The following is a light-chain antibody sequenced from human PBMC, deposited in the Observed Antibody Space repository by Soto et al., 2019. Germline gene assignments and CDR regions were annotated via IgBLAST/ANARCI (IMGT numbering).Light chain of an antibody. V-gene: IGLV2-11*01. CDR2: DVS. CDR1: SSDVGGYNL. CDR3: YSYAGSCTFYV. Sequence: QSALTQPRSVSGSPGQSVTISCTGTSSDVGGYNLVSWYQQHPGKAPKLMIYDVSKRPSGVPDRFSGSKSGNTASLTISGLQAEDEADYYCYSYAGSCTFYVFGTGTKVTVL. J-gene: IGLJ1*01.